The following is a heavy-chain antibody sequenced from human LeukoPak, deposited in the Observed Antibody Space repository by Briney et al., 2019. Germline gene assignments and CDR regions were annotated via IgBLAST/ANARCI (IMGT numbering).Heavy chain of an antibody. Sequence: GGSLRLSCAASGFTFSDYYMTWIRQAPGRGLEWVSYISGVYDNIYYGDSVKGRFTISRDNAKNSVYLQMSSLRADDTAVYYCARGGAHGMDVWGQGTTVTVSS. CDR3: ARGGAHGMDV. J-gene: IGHJ6*02. V-gene: IGHV3-11*01. CDR1: GFTFSDYY. CDR2: ISGVYDNI. D-gene: IGHD1-26*01.